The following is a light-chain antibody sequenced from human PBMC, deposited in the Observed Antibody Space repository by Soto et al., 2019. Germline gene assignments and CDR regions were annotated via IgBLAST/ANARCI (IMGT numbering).Light chain of an antibody. V-gene: IGKV3-15*01. CDR3: QQYNSWPPLT. J-gene: IGKJ4*01. Sequence: EVVMTQSPATLSVSPGERATLSCRASQSVKVNLAWYQQKPGQAPRLLIYDASTRATGIPARFSGSGSGTEFTLTISSLQSEDFAVYYCQQYNSWPPLTFRGGTKVEIK. CDR1: QSVKVN. CDR2: DAS.